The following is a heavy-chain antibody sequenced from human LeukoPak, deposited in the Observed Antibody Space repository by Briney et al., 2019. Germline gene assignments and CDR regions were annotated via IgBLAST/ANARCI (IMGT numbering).Heavy chain of an antibody. J-gene: IGHJ6*02. V-gene: IGHV3-48*03. Sequence: GGSLRLSCAASGFTFSSYEMNWVRQAPGKGLEWVSYISRSGSTIYSADSVKGRFTISRDNAKNSLYLQMNSLRAEDTAVYYCASSNSGTYCGGDCYLPYYGMDVWGQGTTVTVS. CDR2: ISRSGSTI. CDR3: ASSNSGTYCGGDCYLPYYGMDV. CDR1: GFTFSSYE. D-gene: IGHD2-21*02.